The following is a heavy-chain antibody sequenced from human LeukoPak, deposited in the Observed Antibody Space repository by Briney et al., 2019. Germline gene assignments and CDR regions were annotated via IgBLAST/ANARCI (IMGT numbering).Heavy chain of an antibody. CDR1: GVTVSRNY. Sequence: GGSLRLSCAASGVTVSRNYMTWVRQAPGKGLKWVSIIYGGGTTDYADSVKGRFTISRDNAKNSLYLQMNSLRAEDTAVYYCAREFSAYDSSGYHWGQGTLVTVSS. CDR2: IYGGGTT. CDR3: AREFSAYDSSGYH. V-gene: IGHV3-53*01. D-gene: IGHD3-22*01. J-gene: IGHJ5*02.